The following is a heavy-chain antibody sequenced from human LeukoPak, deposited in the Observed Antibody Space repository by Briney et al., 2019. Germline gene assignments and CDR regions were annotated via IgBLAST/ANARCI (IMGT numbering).Heavy chain of an antibody. CDR3: VGEEYGTGSYYKSSG. Sequence: PSETLSLTCSVSGGSISNYYWTWIRQPPGKGLEWIGYIYYSGNTNYNPSLKSRVTISLDTSKNQLSLKLTSVTAADTAVYYCVGEEYGTGSYYKSSGWGQGTLVTVSS. J-gene: IGHJ4*02. D-gene: IGHD3-10*01. V-gene: IGHV4-59*08. CDR1: GGSISNYY. CDR2: IYYSGNT.